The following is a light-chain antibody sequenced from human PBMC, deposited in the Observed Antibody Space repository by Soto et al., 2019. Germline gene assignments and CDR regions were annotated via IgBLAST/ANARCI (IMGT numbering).Light chain of an antibody. Sequence: EIVMTQSPATLSVSPGESATLSCRASQSVSNNLTWYQQKPGQPPRLLIYGASTRATGVPGRFSGSESGTEFTLSISSLQSEDFAVYYCQQYNDWWTFGQGTKVEIK. CDR2: GAS. CDR1: QSVSNN. CDR3: QQYNDWWT. V-gene: IGKV3-15*01. J-gene: IGKJ1*01.